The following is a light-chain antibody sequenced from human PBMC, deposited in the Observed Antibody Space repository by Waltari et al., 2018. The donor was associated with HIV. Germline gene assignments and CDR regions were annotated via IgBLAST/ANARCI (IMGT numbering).Light chain of an antibody. Sequence: SYVLTQPPSGSVAPGKTATINCGGNNIGINSVHLYQQKPGQAPVLVIYDDSDRPSRIPALFSGSTSGNTATLTISRVEAGDEADYDCQVWDSSSDLNWVFGGGTKLTVL. J-gene: IGLJ3*02. V-gene: IGLV3-21*04. CDR2: DDS. CDR3: QVWDSSSDLNWV. CDR1: NIGINS.